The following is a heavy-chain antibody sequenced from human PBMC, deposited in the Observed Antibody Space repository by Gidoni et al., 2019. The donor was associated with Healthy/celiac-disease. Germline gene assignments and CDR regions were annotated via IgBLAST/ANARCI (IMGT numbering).Heavy chain of an antibody. CDR3: ARGPRITMVRGAKGGLFDY. CDR1: GGSFSGSY. CDR2: IKHSGST. D-gene: IGHD3-10*01. V-gene: IGHV4-34*01. J-gene: IGHJ4*02. Sequence: QVQLQQWGAGLLKPSETLSLTCAVYGGSFSGSYWSWIRQPPGKGLEWIGEIKHSGSTNYNPSLKSRVTISVDTSKNQFSLKLSSVTAADTAVYYCARGPRITMVRGAKGGLFDYWGQGTLVTVSS.